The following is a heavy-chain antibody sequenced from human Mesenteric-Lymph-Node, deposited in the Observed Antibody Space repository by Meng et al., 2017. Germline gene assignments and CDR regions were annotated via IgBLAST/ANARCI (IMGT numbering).Heavy chain of an antibody. CDR2: SKSNGDGGTT. CDR3: TPDPWGY. J-gene: IGHJ4*02. Sequence: VQLVESGGGFVNPGGSLRLSCAVSGITFKDAWMSWVRQASGKGLEGVGRSKSNGDGGTTDYAETVKGRFTISRDDSKNTLFLQMDSLKTEDTAGYYCTPDPWGYWGQGTLVTVSS. D-gene: IGHD3-16*01. CDR1: GITFKDAW. V-gene: IGHV3-15*01.